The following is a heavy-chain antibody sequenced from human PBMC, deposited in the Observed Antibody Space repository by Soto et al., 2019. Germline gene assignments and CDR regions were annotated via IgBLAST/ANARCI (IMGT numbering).Heavy chain of an antibody. Sequence: ASVKVSCKASGGTFSSYAISWVRQAPGQGLEWMGGIIPIFGTANYAQKFQGRVTITADESTSTAYMELSSLRSEDTAVYYCARAYLVGAKTYNWFDTWGQGTLVTVSS. CDR3: ARAYLVGAKTYNWFDT. V-gene: IGHV1-69*13. CDR2: IIPIFGTA. J-gene: IGHJ5*02. D-gene: IGHD1-26*01. CDR1: GGTFSSYA.